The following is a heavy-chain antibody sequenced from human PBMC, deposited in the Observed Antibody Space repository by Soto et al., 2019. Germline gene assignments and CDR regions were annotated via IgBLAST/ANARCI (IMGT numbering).Heavy chain of an antibody. CDR1: GDSISHYY. V-gene: IGHV4-59*08. CDR2: IYYSGST. J-gene: IGHJ3*01. D-gene: IGHD4-17*01. CDR3: ARHYGDDYGDLNDAFDV. Sequence: QVQLQESGPGLVKPSETLSLTCTVSGDSISHYYWSWIRQPPGKGLEWIGNIYYSGSTNYNPSLTSRVTKSVDTSQNQFSLKLSSVTAADTAVYYCARHYGDDYGDLNDAFDVWGQGTMVTVSS.